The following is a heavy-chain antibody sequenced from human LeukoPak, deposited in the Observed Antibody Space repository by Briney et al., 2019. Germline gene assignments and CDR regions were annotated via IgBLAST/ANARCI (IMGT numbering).Heavy chain of an antibody. D-gene: IGHD2-15*01. Sequence: DSVKGRFTISRDNPKNTLYLQMNSLRAEDTAVYYCARTPIRYCSGGSCYWYGMDVWGQGTTVTVSS. CDR3: ARTPIRYCSGGSCYWYGMDV. V-gene: IGHV3-30*07. J-gene: IGHJ6*02.